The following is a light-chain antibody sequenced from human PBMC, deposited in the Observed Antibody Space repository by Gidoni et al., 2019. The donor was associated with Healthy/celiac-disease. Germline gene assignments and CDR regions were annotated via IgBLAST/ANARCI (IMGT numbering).Light chain of an antibody. CDR1: QSVSSSF. Sequence: EIVLTQSPGTLSLSLGERATLSCRASQSVSSSFLAWYQQKPGQAPRLLTYGASSRATGIPDRFSGSGSGTDFTLTISRLEPEDFALYYCQQYGSLFGQGTKVEIK. J-gene: IGKJ1*01. V-gene: IGKV3-20*01. CDR3: QQYGSL. CDR2: GAS.